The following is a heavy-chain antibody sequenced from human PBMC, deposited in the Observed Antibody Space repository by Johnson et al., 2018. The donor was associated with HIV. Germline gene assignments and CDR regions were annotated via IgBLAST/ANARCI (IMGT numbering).Heavy chain of an antibody. D-gene: IGHD4-17*01. CDR2: ISYDGSNK. J-gene: IGHJ3*02. CDR1: GFTFSSYA. V-gene: IGHV3-30-3*01. CDR3: ARGEDGVDAFDI. Sequence: QEKLVESGGGVVQTGRSLRLSCAASGFTFSSYAMHWVRQAPGKGLEWVAIISYDGSNKYYADSVKGRLTISRDNSKNTLYLQMNSLRAEDTAVYYCARGEDGVDAFDIWGQGTMVTVSS.